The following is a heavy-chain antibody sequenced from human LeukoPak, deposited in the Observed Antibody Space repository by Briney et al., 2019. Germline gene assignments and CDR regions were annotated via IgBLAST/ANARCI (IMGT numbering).Heavy chain of an antibody. V-gene: IGHV3-7*03. Sequence: LEWLASIQQNGIEKYYVDSVKGRFTISRDNAKNSLDLQMNSLTAEDTAVYYCARDRDGKDYWGQGTLVTVSS. CDR3: ARDRDGKDY. CDR2: IQQNGIEK. D-gene: IGHD1-1*01. J-gene: IGHJ4*02.